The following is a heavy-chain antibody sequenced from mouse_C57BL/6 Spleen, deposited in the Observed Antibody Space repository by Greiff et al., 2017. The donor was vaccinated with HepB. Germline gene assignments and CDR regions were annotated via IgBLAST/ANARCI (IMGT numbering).Heavy chain of an antibody. Sequence: VKLVESGPGLVAPSQSLSITCTVSGFSLTSYAISWVRQPPGKGLEWLGVIWTGGGTNYNSALKSRLSISKDNSKSQVFLKMNSLQTDDTARYYCARGGYDGYYVYAMDYWGQGTSVTVSS. V-gene: IGHV2-9-1*01. CDR3: ARGGYDGYYVYAMDY. CDR1: GFSLTSYA. D-gene: IGHD2-3*01. J-gene: IGHJ4*01. CDR2: IWTGGGT.